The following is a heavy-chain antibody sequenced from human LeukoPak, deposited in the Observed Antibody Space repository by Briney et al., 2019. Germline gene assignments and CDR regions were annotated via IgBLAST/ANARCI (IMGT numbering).Heavy chain of an antibody. D-gene: IGHD6-13*01. CDR3: ASSSSWYPYFDY. Sequence: GGSLRLSCAASGFTVSSKYMSWVRQAPGKGLEWVSVIYSGGSTYYADSVKGRFTISRDNSKNTLYLQMNSLRAEDTAVYYCASSSSWYPYFDYWGQGTLVTVSS. CDR1: GFTVSSKY. CDR2: IYSGGST. V-gene: IGHV3-53*01. J-gene: IGHJ4*02.